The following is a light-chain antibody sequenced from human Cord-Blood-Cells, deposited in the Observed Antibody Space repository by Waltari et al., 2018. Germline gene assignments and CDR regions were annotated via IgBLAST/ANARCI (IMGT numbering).Light chain of an antibody. CDR2: EGS. CDR1: SSDVGSYNL. V-gene: IGLV2-23*01. CDR3: CSYAGSSTSWV. J-gene: IGLJ3*02. Sequence: QSALTQPASVSGSPGQSITISCTGTSSDVGSYNLVSWYQQHPGKAPKLMIYEGSKXXSXXSNXXSXSXSGXXXXLTISGLQAEDEADYYCCSYAGSSTSWVFGGGTKLTVL.